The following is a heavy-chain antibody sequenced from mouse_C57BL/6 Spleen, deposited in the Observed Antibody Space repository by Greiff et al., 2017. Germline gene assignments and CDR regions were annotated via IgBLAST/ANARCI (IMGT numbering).Heavy chain of an antibody. V-gene: IGHV1-82*01. CDR1: GYAFSSSW. Sequence: QVQLQQSGPELVKPGASVKISCKASGYAFSSSWMNWVKQRPGKGLEWIGRIYPGDGDTNYNGKFKGKATLTADKSSSTAYMQLSSLTSEDSAVYFCARGREVDYWGQGTTLTVSS. J-gene: IGHJ2*01. CDR2: IYPGDGDT. CDR3: ARGREVDY.